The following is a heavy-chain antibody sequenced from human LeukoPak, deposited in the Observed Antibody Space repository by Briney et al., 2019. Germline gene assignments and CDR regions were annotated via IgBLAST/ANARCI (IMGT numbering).Heavy chain of an antibody. V-gene: IGHV4-34*01. J-gene: IGHJ4*02. D-gene: IGHD6-13*01. CDR1: GGSFSGYY. CDR2: INHSGST. Sequence: PSETLSLTCAVYGGSFSGYYWSWIRQPPGKGLEWIGEINHSGSTNYNPSLKSRVTISVDTSKNQFSLKLSSVTAADTAVYYCARGRSSSWYANYYFDYWGQGTLVTVSS. CDR3: ARGRSSSWYANYYFDY.